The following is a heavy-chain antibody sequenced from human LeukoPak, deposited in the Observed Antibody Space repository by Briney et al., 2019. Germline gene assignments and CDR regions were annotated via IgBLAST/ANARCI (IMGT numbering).Heavy chain of an antibody. D-gene: IGHD3-10*01. CDR2: INPNSGGT. V-gene: IGHV1-2*02. Sequence: ASVKVSCKASGYTFTGYYMHWVRQAPGQGLEWMGWINPNSGGTNYAQKFQGRVTMTRDTSISTAYMELSRLRSDDTAVYYCAKVNDYGSGSYYNPYPYYFDYWGQGTLVTVSS. CDR1: GYTFTGYY. CDR3: AKVNDYGSGSYYNPYPYYFDY. J-gene: IGHJ4*02.